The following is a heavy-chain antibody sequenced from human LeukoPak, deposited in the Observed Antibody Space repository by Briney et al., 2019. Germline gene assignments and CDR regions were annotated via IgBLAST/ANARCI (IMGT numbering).Heavy chain of an antibody. J-gene: IGHJ6*03. V-gene: IGHV4-34*01. D-gene: IGHD3-22*01. CDR1: GGSFSGYY. CDR3: ARGGGRVVVIGYYYMDV. Sequence: SETLSLTCADYGGSFSGYYWSWIRQPPGKGLEWIGEINHSGSTNYNPSLKSRVTISVDTSKNQFSLKLSSVTAADTAVYYCARGGGRVVVIGYYYMDVWGKGTTVTVSS. CDR2: INHSGST.